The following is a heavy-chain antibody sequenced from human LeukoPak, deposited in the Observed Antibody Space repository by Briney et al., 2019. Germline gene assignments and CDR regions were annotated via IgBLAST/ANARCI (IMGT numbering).Heavy chain of an antibody. D-gene: IGHD1-7*01. J-gene: IGHJ3*02. CDR3: ARDLYNWNYGSAFDI. Sequence: GGSLRLSCAASGFTFSTYIMNWVRQTPGKGLEWVSSIGTSTSYIYYADSVKGRFTISRDNAKNSLYLEMNSLRAEDTAVYYCARDLYNWNYGSAFDIWGQGTMVTVSS. CDR1: GFTFSTYI. V-gene: IGHV3-21*01. CDR2: IGTSTSYI.